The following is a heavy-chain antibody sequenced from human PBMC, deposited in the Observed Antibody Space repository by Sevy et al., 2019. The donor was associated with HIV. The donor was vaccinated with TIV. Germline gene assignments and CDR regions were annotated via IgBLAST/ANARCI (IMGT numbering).Heavy chain of an antibody. CDR1: GFTFSNAW. V-gene: IGHV3-15*01. CDR2: IKSKTDGGTT. Sequence: GGSLRLSCTASGFTFSNAWMSWVRQAPGKGLEWVGRIKSKTDGGTTDYAAPVKGRFTISRDDSKNTLYLQMNSLKTEDTAVYYCTTVLPGYSRFDYWGQRTLVTVSS. D-gene: IGHD3-22*01. J-gene: IGHJ4*02. CDR3: TTVLPGYSRFDY.